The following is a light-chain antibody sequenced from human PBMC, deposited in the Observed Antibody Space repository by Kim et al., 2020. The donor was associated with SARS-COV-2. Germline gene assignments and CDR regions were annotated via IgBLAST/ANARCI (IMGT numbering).Light chain of an antibody. CDR2: KAS. V-gene: IGKV1-5*03. CDR1: QSINNW. Sequence: DIQMTQSPSTLSASVGDRVTITCRASQSINNWLAWYQQKPGKAPKLLIYKASSLDSGVPLRFNGTGSGTEFTLTISSLQPDDSATYYCQQSQTNYNFGQGTKLEI. J-gene: IGKJ2*01. CDR3: QQSQTNYN.